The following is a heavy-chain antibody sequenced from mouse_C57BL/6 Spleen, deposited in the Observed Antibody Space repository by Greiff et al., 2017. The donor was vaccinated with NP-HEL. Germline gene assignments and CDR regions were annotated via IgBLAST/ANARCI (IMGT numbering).Heavy chain of an antibody. CDR3: TRYSPDSDY. Sequence: EVKLMESGGGLVQPGGSMKLSCAASGFTFSDAWMDWVRQSPEKGLEWVAEIRIKANNHATYYAESVKGRFTISRDDSKSSVNLQMNSLRAEDTGIYYCTRYSPDSDYWGQGTTLTVSS. CDR2: IRIKANNHAT. CDR1: GFTFSDAW. V-gene: IGHV6-6*01. J-gene: IGHJ2*01.